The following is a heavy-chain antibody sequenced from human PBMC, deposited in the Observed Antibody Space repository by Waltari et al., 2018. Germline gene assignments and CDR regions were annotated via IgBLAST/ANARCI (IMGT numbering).Heavy chain of an antibody. D-gene: IGHD2-21*01. J-gene: IGHJ3*02. Sequence: QVQLVQSGAEVKKPGASVKVSCKVSGYTLTELSMHWVRQAPGKGLGWMGGFDPEDGETIYAQKFQGRVTMTEDTSTDTAYMELSSLRSEDTAVYYCATGGYRGQHCGGDCYDAFDIWGQGTMVTVSS. CDR1: GYTLTELS. CDR2: FDPEDGET. V-gene: IGHV1-24*01. CDR3: ATGGYRGQHCGGDCYDAFDI.